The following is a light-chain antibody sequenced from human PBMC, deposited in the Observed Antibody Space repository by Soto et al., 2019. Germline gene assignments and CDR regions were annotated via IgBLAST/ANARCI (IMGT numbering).Light chain of an antibody. CDR3: QQYHSSTRT. Sequence: EIVLTQSPATLSLSPGERATLSCGASQSVSSYLAWYQQKPGQAPRLLIYDASNRATGIPARFSGSGSGTDFTLTISSLETEDFAVYYCQQYHSSTRTFGQGTKVDIK. CDR1: QSVSSY. CDR2: DAS. J-gene: IGKJ1*01. V-gene: IGKV3-11*01.